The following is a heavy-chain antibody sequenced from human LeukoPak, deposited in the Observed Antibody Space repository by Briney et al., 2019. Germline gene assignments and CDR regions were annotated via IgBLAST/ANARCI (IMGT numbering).Heavy chain of an antibody. D-gene: IGHD7-27*01. CDR1: GFHFSNYW. J-gene: IGHJ3*02. V-gene: IGHV3-74*03. CDR3: ARIRESLGLGACDI. CDR2: INSDGSTT. Sequence: PGGSLRLPCAVSGFHFSNYWMCWVRQAPGKGLVWVSRINSDGSTTTYADSVKGRFTISRDSAKKTLYLQMNSLRAEDSALYYCARIRESLGLGACDIWGQGTMVTVSS.